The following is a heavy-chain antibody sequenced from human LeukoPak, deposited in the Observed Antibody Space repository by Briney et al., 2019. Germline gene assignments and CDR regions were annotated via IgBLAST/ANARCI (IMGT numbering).Heavy chain of an antibody. CDR1: GFTFSSYS. CDR3: ARVIVVVDDEGWEIDYYYYMDV. J-gene: IGHJ6*03. Sequence: GGSLRLSCAASGFTFSSYSMNWVRQAPGKGLEWVSYISSSSSTIYYADSVKGRFTISRDNAKNSLYLQMNSLRAEDTAVYYCARVIVVVDDEGWEIDYYYYMDVWGKGTTVTVSS. CDR2: ISSSSSTI. V-gene: IGHV3-48*04. D-gene: IGHD2-2*01.